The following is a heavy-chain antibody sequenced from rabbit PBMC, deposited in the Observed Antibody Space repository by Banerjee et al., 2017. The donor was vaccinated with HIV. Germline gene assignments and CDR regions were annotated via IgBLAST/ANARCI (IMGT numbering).Heavy chain of an antibody. Sequence: QEQLEESGGDLVKPEGSLTLTCTASGFSFSNKYVMCWVRQAPGKGLEWIACINTSSGNTVYASWAKGRFTISKTSWTTVTLQMTSLTAADTATYFCARDGSEHGPDLDLWGQGTLVTVS. CDR2: INTSSGNT. CDR3: ARDGSEHGPDLDL. D-gene: IGHD3-1*01. CDR1: GFSFSNKYV. J-gene: IGHJ3*01. V-gene: IGHV1S45*01.